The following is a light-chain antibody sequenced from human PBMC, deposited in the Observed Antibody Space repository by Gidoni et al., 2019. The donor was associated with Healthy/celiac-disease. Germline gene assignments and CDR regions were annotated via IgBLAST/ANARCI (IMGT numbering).Light chain of an antibody. CDR3: QQYNSYSWT. J-gene: IGKJ1*01. CDR1: QSISSW. CDR2: KAS. Sequence: DIQMTQSTSTLSASVGDRVTITCRASQSISSWLAWYQQKPGKAPKLLIYKASSLESGVPSRFSGSGSGTEFTLTISSLQPDDFATYCCQQYNSYSWTFGQGTKVEIK. V-gene: IGKV1-5*03.